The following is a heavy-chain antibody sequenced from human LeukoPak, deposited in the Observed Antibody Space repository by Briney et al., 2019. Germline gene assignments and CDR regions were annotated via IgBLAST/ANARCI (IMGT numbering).Heavy chain of an antibody. V-gene: IGHV1-46*01. CDR1: GYTFTSYG. D-gene: IGHD2/OR15-2a*01. CDR2: INASGGST. Sequence: ASVKVSCKASGYTFTSYGISWVRQAPGQGLEWMGIINASGGSTSYAQKLQGRVTMTTDTSTSTVYMELSSLRSEDTAVYYCASVSSHFLRPPYFDYWGQGTLVTVSS. J-gene: IGHJ4*02. CDR3: ASVSSHFLRPPYFDY.